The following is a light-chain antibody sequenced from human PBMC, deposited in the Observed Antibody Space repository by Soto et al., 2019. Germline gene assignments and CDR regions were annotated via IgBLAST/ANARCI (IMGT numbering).Light chain of an antibody. CDR1: QSVSSN. J-gene: IGKJ5*01. CDR2: GAS. CDR3: QQRSNLIT. V-gene: IGKV3-15*01. Sequence: EIVMTQSPATLSVSPGERATLSCRASQSVSSNLAWYQQKPGQAPRLLIYGASTRATGIPARFSGSGSGTEFTLPISSLQSEDFAVDDCQQRSNLITFGQGTRLEIK.